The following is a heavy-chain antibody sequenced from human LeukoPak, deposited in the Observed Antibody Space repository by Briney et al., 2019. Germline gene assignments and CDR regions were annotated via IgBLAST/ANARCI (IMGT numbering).Heavy chain of an antibody. CDR1: GGSISSDDYY. Sequence: SQTLSLTCTVSGGSISSDDYYWSWIRQPPGKGLEWIGYIYYSGSTYYNPSLKSRVTILVDTSENQFSLNLNSVTAADTAVYYCARGHCSSSRCYGAVASDFWGHGTTAIVSS. CDR2: IYYSGST. D-gene: IGHD2-2*01. J-gene: IGHJ3*01. CDR3: ARGHCSSSRCYGAVASDF. V-gene: IGHV4-30-4*01.